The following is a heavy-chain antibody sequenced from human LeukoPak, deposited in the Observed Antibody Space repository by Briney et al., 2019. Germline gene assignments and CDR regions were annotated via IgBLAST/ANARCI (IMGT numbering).Heavy chain of an antibody. Sequence: GASVKVSCKASGGTFSSYAISWVRQAPGQGLEWMGGIIPIFGTANYAQKFQGRVTITADESTSTAYMELSSLRSEDTAVYYCARGIAVAASPYGMDVWGKGTTVTVSS. V-gene: IGHV1-69*13. CDR2: IIPIFGTA. CDR1: GGTFSSYA. CDR3: ARGIAVAASPYGMDV. D-gene: IGHD6-19*01. J-gene: IGHJ6*04.